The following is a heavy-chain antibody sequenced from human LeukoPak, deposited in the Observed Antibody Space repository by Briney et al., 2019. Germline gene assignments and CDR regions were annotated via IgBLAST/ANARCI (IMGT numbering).Heavy chain of an antibody. D-gene: IGHD3-3*01. CDR1: GYSISSGSY. J-gene: IGHJ4*02. V-gene: IGHV4-38-2*01. CDR2: IYHTGTT. CDR3: AASYDFWSGYYPMAPFDY. Sequence: SETLSLTCPVSGYSISSGSYWGWIRQPPGRGLEWIGSIYHTGTTYHNPSLKSRVTMSVDTSKNQFSLKLSSVTAADTAVYYCAASYDFWSGYYPMAPFDYWGQGTLVTVSS.